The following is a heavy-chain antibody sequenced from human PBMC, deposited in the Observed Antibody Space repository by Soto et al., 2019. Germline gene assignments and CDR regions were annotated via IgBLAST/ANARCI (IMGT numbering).Heavy chain of an antibody. Sequence: AAPLKVSCKASGYTFTSYAISWLRQAPGQGLEWMGWISAYNGNTNYAQKLQGRVTMTTDASTSTAYMELRSLRSDDTAVYYCERDSLRKPYYFDYWGQGTLVNVPS. CDR2: ISAYNGNT. CDR1: GYTFTSYA. CDR3: ERDSLRKPYYFDY. V-gene: IGHV1-18*01. J-gene: IGHJ4*02.